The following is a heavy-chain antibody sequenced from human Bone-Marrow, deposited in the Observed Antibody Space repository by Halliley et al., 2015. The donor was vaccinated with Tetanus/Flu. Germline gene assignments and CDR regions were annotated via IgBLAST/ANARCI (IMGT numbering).Heavy chain of an antibody. CDR2: IPNTGST. V-gene: IGHV4-59*02. CDR3: AKNGRNSAGGAEFFHH. D-gene: IGHD3-10*01. Sequence: LRLSCTVSGDSVSSHYWSWIRQPPGKRLEWIGYIPNTGSTRYNPSLKSRVTISVDTSKNQFSLKLNSVYDSDTAIYYCAKNGRNSAGGAEFFHHWGQGTPVTVSS. J-gene: IGHJ1*01. CDR1: GDSVSSHY.